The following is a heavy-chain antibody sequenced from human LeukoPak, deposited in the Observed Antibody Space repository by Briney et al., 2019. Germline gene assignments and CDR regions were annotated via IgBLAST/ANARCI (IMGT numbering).Heavy chain of an antibody. V-gene: IGHV1-2*02. J-gene: IGHJ6*03. D-gene: IGHD2-2*01. CDR2: INPNSGGT. Sequence: ASVKVSCKASGYTFTGYYMHWVRQAPGQGLEWMGWINPNSGGTNYAQKFQGRVTMTRDTSTSTAYMELSRLRSDDTAVYYCARVRTAGYCSSTSCQGDYYYMDVWGKGTTVTVSS. CDR3: ARVRTAGYCSSTSCQGDYYYMDV. CDR1: GYTFTGYY.